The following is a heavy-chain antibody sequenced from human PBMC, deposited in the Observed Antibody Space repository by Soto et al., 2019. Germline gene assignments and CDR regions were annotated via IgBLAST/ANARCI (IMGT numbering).Heavy chain of an antibody. J-gene: IGHJ4*01. CDR3: ARHEGGALTPPDY. V-gene: IGHV5-51*01. CDR1: GYSFTSYW. D-gene: IGHD1-26*01. Sequence: PGESLKISCKGSGYSFTSYWIGWVRQMPGKGLEWMGIIYPGDSDTRYSPSFQGQITISADKSITTAYLQWNSLKASDTAMYYCARHEGGALTPPDYWGHGTLVTVAS. CDR2: IYPGDSDT.